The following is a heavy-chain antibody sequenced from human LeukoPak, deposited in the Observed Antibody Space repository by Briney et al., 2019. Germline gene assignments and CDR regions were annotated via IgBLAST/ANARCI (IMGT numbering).Heavy chain of an antibody. CDR3: ARGLGITIFGVANGVPFDY. CDR1: GYTFTSYY. CDR2: INPSGGST. V-gene: IGHV1-46*01. J-gene: IGHJ4*02. Sequence: GASVKVSCKASGYTFTSYYMHWVRQAPGQRLEWMGIINPSGGSTSYAQKFQGRVTMTRDMSTSTVYMELSSLRSEDTAVYYCARGLGITIFGVANGVPFDYWGQGTLVTVSS. D-gene: IGHD3-3*01.